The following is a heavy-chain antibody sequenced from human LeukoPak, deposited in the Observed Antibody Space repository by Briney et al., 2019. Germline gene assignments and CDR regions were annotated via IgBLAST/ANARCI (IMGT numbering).Heavy chain of an antibody. D-gene: IGHD4-17*01. V-gene: IGHV4-39*01. Sequence: PSETLSLTCTVSGGSISSSSYYWGWIRQPPGKGLEWIGSIYYSGSTYYNPSLKSRVTISVDTSKNQFSLKLSSVTAADTAVYYCAGVHGDYFDYWGQGTLVTVSS. CDR1: GGSISSSSYY. CDR2: IYYSGST. J-gene: IGHJ4*02. CDR3: AGVHGDYFDY.